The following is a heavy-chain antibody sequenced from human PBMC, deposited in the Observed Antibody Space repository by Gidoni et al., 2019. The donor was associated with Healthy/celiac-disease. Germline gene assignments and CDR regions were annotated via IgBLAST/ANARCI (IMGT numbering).Heavy chain of an antibody. CDR2: MNPNSGNT. J-gene: IGHJ4*02. Sequence: QVQLVQSGAEVKKPGASVKVSCKASGYTFTSYDINWLRQATGQGLEWMGWMNPNSGNTGYAQKFQGRVTMTRNTSISTAYMELSSLRSEDTAVYYCARLLTYDRPVDYWGQGTLVTVSS. V-gene: IGHV1-8*01. CDR3: ARLLTYDRPVDY. CDR1: GYTFTSYD. D-gene: IGHD1-1*01.